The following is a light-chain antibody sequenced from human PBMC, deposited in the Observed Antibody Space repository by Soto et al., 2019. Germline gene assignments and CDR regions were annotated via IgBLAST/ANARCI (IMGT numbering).Light chain of an antibody. CDR1: QGNRDE. V-gene: IGKV1-17*01. CDR2: AAS. J-gene: IGKJ1*01. CDR3: LQHNSYQWT. Sequence: GDRVTITCRASQGNRDELGWYQQKPGKAPKRLIYAASTLQSGVPSRFSGSASGTEFTLTISSLQPEDFATYYCLQHNSYQWTFGQGTKVEIK.